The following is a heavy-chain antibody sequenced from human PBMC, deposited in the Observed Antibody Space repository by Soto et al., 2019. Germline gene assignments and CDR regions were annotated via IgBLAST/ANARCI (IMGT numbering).Heavy chain of an antibody. J-gene: IGHJ3*02. Sequence: EVQLVESGGGLVQPGGSLRLSCAASGLTFSSYSMNWVRQAPGKGLEWVSYISSSSGTIYYGDSVKGRFTISRDNPKNSLYLQMNSLRAEDTAVYYCASGTFEDTFDIWGQGTMVTVSS. D-gene: IGHD3-16*01. CDR2: ISSSSGTI. V-gene: IGHV3-48*01. CDR3: ASGTFEDTFDI. CDR1: GLTFSSYS.